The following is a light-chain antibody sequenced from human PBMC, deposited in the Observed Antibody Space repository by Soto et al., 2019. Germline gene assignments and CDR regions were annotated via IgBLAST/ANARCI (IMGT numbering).Light chain of an antibody. CDR3: QQSYSTPPT. Sequence: DIQMTQSPSSLSASVGDRVTITSRASQSIGKHLNWYQQKPGKAPKFLIYAASNLQSGVPSRFSGSGPGTDFTLTVNSLQPEDFATYYCQQSYSTPPTFGQGTKVDIK. J-gene: IGKJ1*01. V-gene: IGKV1-39*01. CDR1: QSIGKH. CDR2: AAS.